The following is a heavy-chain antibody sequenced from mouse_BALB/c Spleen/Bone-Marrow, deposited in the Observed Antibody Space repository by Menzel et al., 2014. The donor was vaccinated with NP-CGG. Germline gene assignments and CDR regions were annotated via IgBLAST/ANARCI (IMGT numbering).Heavy chain of an antibody. CDR3: SRGRRDALDY. CDR2: INPSNGGT. V-gene: IGHV1S81*02. J-gene: IGHJ4*01. Sequence: GQLVESGAELVKPGASVKLSCQASGYTFTSYYMYWVKQRPGQGLEWFGEINPSNGGTNFNEKFKNKATLTVDKSSSTAYMQLSSLTSEDSAVYYCSRGRRDALDYWGQGTSVTVSS. CDR1: GYTFTSYY.